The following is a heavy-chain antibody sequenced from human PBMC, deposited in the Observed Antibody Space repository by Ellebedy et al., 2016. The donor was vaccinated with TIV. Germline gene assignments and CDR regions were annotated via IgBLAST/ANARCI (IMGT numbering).Heavy chain of an antibody. CDR1: GFTFSSYW. CDR2: IKQDGSEK. CDR3: AREMLGGGYSFVTDC. V-gene: IGHV3-7*01. Sequence: GGSLRLSCAASGFTFSSYWMSWVRQAPGRGLEWVANIKQDGSEKYYVDSVKGRFTISRDNAKNSLYLQMNSLRAEDTAVYYCAREMLGGGYSFVTDCWGQGTLVTVSS. J-gene: IGHJ4*02. D-gene: IGHD5-18*01.